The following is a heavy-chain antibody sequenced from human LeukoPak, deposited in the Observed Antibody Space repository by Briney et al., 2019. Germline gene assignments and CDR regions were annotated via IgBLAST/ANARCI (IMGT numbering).Heavy chain of an antibody. CDR3: ARTSGRAFDY. Sequence: QSGGSLRLSCAASGFTFSSYSMNWVRQAPGKGLEWVSYISSGGSTIYYADSVKGRFTISRDNAKNSLYLQMNSLRAEDTAVYYCARTSGRAFDYWGQGTLVTVSS. D-gene: IGHD1-14*01. CDR2: ISSGGSTI. V-gene: IGHV3-48*04. CDR1: GFTFSSYS. J-gene: IGHJ4*02.